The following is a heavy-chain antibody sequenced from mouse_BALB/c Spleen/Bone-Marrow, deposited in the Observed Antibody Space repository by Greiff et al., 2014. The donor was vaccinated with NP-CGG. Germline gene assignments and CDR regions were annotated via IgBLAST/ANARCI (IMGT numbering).Heavy chain of an antibody. CDR1: GFSLTSYG. CDR2: IWAGGST. Sequence: VMLVESGPGLVAPSQSLSITCTVSGFSLTSYGVHWVRQPPGKGLEWLGVIWAGGSTNYNSALMSRLSISKDSSKSQVFLKMNSPQTDDTAMYYCARDENYYGNYGTMDYWGQGTSVTVSS. D-gene: IGHD2-1*01. J-gene: IGHJ4*01. V-gene: IGHV2-9*02. CDR3: ARDENYYGNYGTMDY.